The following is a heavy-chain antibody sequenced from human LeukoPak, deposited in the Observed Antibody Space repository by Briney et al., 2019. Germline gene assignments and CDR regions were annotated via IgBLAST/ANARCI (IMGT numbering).Heavy chain of an antibody. CDR3: ARGFPNLYSSSWYDC. J-gene: IGHJ4*02. V-gene: IGHV6-1*01. D-gene: IGHD6-13*01. CDR2: TYYRSRWYN. CDR1: GDSVSSTSAA. Sequence: SQTLSLTCAISGDSVSSTSAAWNWLRQSPSRGLEWLGRTYYRSRWYNDYAISVKSRISINPDASKNQFSLQLNSVTPEDTAVYFCARGFPNLYSSSWYDCWGQGTLVTVSS.